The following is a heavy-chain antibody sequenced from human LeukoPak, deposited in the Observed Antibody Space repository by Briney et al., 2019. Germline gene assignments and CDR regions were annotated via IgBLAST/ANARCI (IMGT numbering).Heavy chain of an antibody. CDR2: IYHSGST. J-gene: IGHJ5*02. D-gene: IGHD3-10*01. CDR1: GYSISSGYY. CDR3: ARRYYYGSGINWFDP. V-gene: IGHV4-38-2*01. Sequence: SETLSLTCAVSGYSISSGYYWGWIRQPPGKGLEWIGSIYHSGSTYYNPSLKSRVTISVDTSKNQFSLKLSSVTAADTAVYYCARRYYYGSGINWFDPWGQGTLVTVSS.